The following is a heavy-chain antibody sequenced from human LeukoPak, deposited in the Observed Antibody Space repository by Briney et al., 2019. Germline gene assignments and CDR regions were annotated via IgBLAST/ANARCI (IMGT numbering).Heavy chain of an antibody. Sequence: PSDTLSLTCSVSGYSISTDNWWGFIRPPPGEGLEGIGYIYNSGDIYYNPSLKSRVTMSVDTSRNQFSMKMRSVTAVDTAVYYCARKPAASGWFDPWGQGTLVTVSS. CDR1: GYSISTDNW. CDR2: IYNSGDI. D-gene: IGHD2-2*01. J-gene: IGHJ5*02. V-gene: IGHV4-28*05. CDR3: ARKPAASGWFDP.